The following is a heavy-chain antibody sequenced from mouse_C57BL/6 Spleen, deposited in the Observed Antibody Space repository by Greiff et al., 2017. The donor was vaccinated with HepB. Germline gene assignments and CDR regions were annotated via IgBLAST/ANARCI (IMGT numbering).Heavy chain of an antibody. J-gene: IGHJ3*01. CDR3: AVIYYGNSWFAY. V-gene: IGHV1-69*01. CDR2: IDPSDSYT. CDR1: GYTFTSYW. D-gene: IGHD2-1*01. Sequence: QVQLQQPGAELVMPGASVKLSCKASGYTFTSYWMHWVKQRPGQGLEWIGEIDPSDSYTNYNQKFKGKSTLTVDKSSSTAYMQLSSLTSEDSAVYYCAVIYYGNSWFAYWGQGTLVTVSA.